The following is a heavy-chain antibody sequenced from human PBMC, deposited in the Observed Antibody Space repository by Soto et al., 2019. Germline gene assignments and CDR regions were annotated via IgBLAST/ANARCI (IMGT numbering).Heavy chain of an antibody. CDR2: TYYRSKWYN. CDR1: GDGVSGNSAA. Sequence: TLSLTCAISGDGVSGNSAAWYWIRQSPSRGLEWLGRTYYRSKWYNDYAVSVKSRITINPDTSKNQFSLQLNSVTPEDTAVYYCARQIGGGRTNFDYWGQGTLVTVSS. CDR3: ARQIGGGRTNFDY. D-gene: IGHD1-7*01. J-gene: IGHJ4*02. V-gene: IGHV6-1*01.